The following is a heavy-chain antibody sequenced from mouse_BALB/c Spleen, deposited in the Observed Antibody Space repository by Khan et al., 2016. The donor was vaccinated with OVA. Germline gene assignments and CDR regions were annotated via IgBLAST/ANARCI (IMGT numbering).Heavy chain of an antibody. D-gene: IGHD1-1*01. V-gene: IGHV1-20*02. CDR2: INPHIGET. CDR3: ASNYGSDIDD. Sequence: VQLQQSGPELVKPGASVKISCKASGYSFTGYFMNWVMQSHGKSLEWIGRINPHIGETFYNQKFKGQATLTVDESSSTAHLELRSLASEDSAVYYCASNYGSDIDDWGQGTPLTVSS. CDR1: GYSFTGYF. J-gene: IGHJ2*01.